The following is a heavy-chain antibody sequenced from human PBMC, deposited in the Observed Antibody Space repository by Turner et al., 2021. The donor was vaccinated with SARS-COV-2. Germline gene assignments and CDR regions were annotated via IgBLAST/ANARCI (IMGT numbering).Heavy chain of an antibody. D-gene: IGHD4-17*01. V-gene: IGHV3-33*01. CDR2: IWYDGSNK. CDR1: GFTFSSYG. J-gene: IGHJ3*02. Sequence: QVQLVESGGGVVQPGGSLRLSCAASGFTFSSYGMHWVRQAPGKGLEWVAVIWYDGSNKFYEDSVKGRFTISRDNSKNTLYLQMNSLRAEDTAVYYCARGAHGDYEDAFDIWGQGTLVTISS. CDR3: ARGAHGDYEDAFDI.